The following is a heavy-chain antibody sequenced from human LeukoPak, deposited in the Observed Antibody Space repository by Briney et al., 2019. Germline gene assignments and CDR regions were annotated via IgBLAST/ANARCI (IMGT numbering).Heavy chain of an antibody. Sequence: ASVKVSCKASGYTFTSYDINWVRQATGQGLEWMGWMNPNSGNTGYAQKFQGRVTMTRNTSISTAYMELSSLRSEDTAVYYCARGSRAPYGSGSYYLKYWGQGTLVTVSS. J-gene: IGHJ4*02. CDR2: MNPNSGNT. D-gene: IGHD3-10*01. CDR1: GYTFTSYD. CDR3: ARGSRAPYGSGSYYLKY. V-gene: IGHV1-8*01.